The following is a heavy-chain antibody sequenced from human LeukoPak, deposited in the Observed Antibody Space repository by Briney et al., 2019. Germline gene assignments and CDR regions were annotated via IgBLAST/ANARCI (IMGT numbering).Heavy chain of an antibody. D-gene: IGHD2/OR15-2a*01. CDR2: ISSNGGST. J-gene: IGHJ4*02. Sequence: PGGSLRLSCAASGFPSSSYGMHWVRQAPGKGLEYVSSISSNGGSTYYANSVKGRFTISRDNSKNTLYLQMGSLRAEDMAVYYCARGLFGTTDYWGQGTLVTVSS. CDR1: GFPSSSYG. V-gene: IGHV3-64*01. CDR3: ARGLFGTTDY.